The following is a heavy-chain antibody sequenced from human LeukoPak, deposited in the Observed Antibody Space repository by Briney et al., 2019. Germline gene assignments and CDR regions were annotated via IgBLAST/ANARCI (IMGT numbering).Heavy chain of an antibody. V-gene: IGHV4-59*01. CDR3: ARDTGYSSGWYGFDY. D-gene: IGHD6-19*01. Sequence: SETLSLTCTVSGGSISSYYWSWIRQPPGKGLEWIGYIYYSGSTNYNPSLKSRVTISVDTSKNQFSLKLSSVTAADTAVYYCARDTGYSSGWYGFDYWGQGTLVTVSS. CDR2: IYYSGST. CDR1: GGSISSYY. J-gene: IGHJ4*02.